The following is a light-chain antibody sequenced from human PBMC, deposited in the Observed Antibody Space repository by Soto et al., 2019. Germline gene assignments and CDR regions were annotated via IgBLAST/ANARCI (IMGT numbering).Light chain of an antibody. CDR3: LQDYIYPLT. CDR2: AAS. V-gene: IGKV1-6*01. CDR1: QGIRSD. Sequence: AIQMTQSPSSLSASVGDRVTITCRASQGIRSDLGWYQQKPGKAPKLLIYAASSLQSGVPSRFSGSGSGTDFTLTISSLQPEDFATYYCLQDYIYPLTFSGGTKVEIK. J-gene: IGKJ4*01.